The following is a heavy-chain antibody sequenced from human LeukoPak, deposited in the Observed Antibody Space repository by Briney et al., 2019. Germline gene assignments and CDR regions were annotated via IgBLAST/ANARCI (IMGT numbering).Heavy chain of an antibody. V-gene: IGHV4-34*01. J-gene: IGHJ4*02. Sequence: SETLSLTCAVHGGSFSGYYWSWIRQPPGKGLEWIGEINHSGSTNYNPSLKSRVTISVDTSKNQFSLKLSSVTAADTAVYYCARELSGSKDDYWGQGTLVTVSS. CDR2: INHSGST. D-gene: IGHD1-26*01. CDR3: ARELSGSKDDY. CDR1: GGSFSGYY.